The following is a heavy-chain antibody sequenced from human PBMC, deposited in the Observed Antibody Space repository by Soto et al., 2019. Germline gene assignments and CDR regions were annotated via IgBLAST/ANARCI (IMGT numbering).Heavy chain of an antibody. D-gene: IGHD3-22*01. CDR1: GGSFSGYY. J-gene: IGHJ5*02. V-gene: IGHV4-34*01. CDR2: INHSGST. CDR3: ARGPITTDPRFDP. Sequence: QVQLQQWGAGLLKPSETLSLTCAVYGGSFSGYYWSWIRQPPGKGLEWIGEINHSGSTNYNPSLKSRVTISVDTCKIQFSLKLSSVTAADTAVYYCARGPITTDPRFDPWGQGTLVTVSS.